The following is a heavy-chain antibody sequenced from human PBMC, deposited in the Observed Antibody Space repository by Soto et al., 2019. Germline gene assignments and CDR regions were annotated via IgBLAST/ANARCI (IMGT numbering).Heavy chain of an antibody. V-gene: IGHV1-8*01. D-gene: IGHD3-22*01. CDR1: GYTFTSYD. Sequence: ASVKVSCKASGYTFTSYDINWVRQATGQGLEWMGWMNPNSGNTGYAQKFQGRVTMTRNTSISTAYMELSSLRSEDTAVYYCARNFFYDNSGYWDRSYGMDVWGQGTTVTVSS. CDR3: ARNFFYDNSGYWDRSYGMDV. J-gene: IGHJ6*02. CDR2: MNPNSGNT.